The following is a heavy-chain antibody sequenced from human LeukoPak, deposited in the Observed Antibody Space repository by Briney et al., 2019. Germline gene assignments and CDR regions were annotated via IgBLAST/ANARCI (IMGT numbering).Heavy chain of an antibody. D-gene: IGHD3-16*01. CDR2: INPNSGGT. Sequence: ASVKVSCKASGYTFTAYYMHWVRQAPGQGLEWMGWINPNSGGTNYAQKFQGRVTVTADTSTNTAYMELTSPLSDDTAVYYCARARSRITFGGIRHAFDIWGQGTLVTVSS. V-gene: IGHV1-2*02. J-gene: IGHJ3*02. CDR3: ARARSRITFGGIRHAFDI. CDR1: GYTFTAYY.